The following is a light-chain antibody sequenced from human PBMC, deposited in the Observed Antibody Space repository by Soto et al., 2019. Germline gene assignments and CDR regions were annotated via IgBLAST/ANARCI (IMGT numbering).Light chain of an antibody. CDR1: SSDVGGYNY. V-gene: IGLV2-14*01. CDR2: DVS. J-gene: IGLJ1*01. CDR3: SSYTSSSTPGWV. Sequence: QSALTQPASVSGSPGQSITISCTGTSSDVGGYNYVSWYQQHPGKAPKLMIYDVSNRPSGVSNRFSGSKSGNTASLTISGLQAEDEADYYCSSYTSSSTPGWVFGTGTQLTVL.